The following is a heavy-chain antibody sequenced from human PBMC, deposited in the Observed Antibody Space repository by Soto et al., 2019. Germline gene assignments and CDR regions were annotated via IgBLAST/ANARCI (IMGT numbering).Heavy chain of an antibody. V-gene: IGHV3-23*01. CDR2: ISGSGGST. Sequence: LRLSCAASGFTFSSYAMSWVRQAPGKGLEWVSAISGSGGSTYYADSVKGRFTISRDNSKNTLYLQMNSLRAEDTAVYYCAKVGTIFGVVITAIDYWGQGTLVTVSS. CDR1: GFTFSSYA. J-gene: IGHJ4*02. CDR3: AKVGTIFGVVITAIDY. D-gene: IGHD3-3*01.